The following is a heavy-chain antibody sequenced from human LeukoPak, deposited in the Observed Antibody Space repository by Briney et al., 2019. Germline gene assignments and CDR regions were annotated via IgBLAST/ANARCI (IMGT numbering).Heavy chain of an antibody. CDR1: GFTFSSYW. V-gene: IGHV3-7*04. CDR2: IRQDGSVK. CDR3: ARYCGGDCYSPHDAFDI. D-gene: IGHD2-21*02. J-gene: IGHJ3*02. Sequence: GGSLRLSCAASGFTFSSYWMSWVRQAPGKGLEWVANIRQDGSVKYYVDSVKGRFTISRDNAKTSLYLQMNTLRAEDTAVYYCARYCGGDCYSPHDAFDIWGQGTMLTVSS.